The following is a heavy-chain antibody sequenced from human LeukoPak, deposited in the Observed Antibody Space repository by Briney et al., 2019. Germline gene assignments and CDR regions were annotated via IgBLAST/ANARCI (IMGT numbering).Heavy chain of an antibody. J-gene: IGHJ3*02. V-gene: IGHV3-21*04. CDR3: ARDRDYGGNSGAWDI. Sequence: PGGSLRLSCAASGFTFNSYSMNWVRQAPGKGLEWVSFIDTSASYIYYGDSMKGRFIISRDNAKNSLYLQMNSLRAEDTAVYYCARDRDYGGNSGAWDIWGQGTMVTVSS. CDR2: IDTSASYI. D-gene: IGHD4-23*01. CDR1: GFTFNSYS.